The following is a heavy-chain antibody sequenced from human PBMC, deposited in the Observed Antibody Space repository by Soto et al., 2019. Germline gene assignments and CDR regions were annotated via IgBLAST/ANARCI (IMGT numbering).Heavy chain of an antibody. CDR3: ARDRGYDILTGYLDWGLLGHYSGMDV. CDR1: GYTFSNFG. CDR2: ISAYNGNT. V-gene: IGHV1-18*01. J-gene: IGHJ6*02. D-gene: IGHD3-9*01. Sequence: GASVKVSCKASGYTFSNFGISWVRQAPGQGLEWMGWISAYNGNTNYAQKLQGRVTMTTDTSTSTAYMELRSLRSDDTAVYYCARDRGYDILTGYLDWGLLGHYSGMDVWGQGTTVTVSS.